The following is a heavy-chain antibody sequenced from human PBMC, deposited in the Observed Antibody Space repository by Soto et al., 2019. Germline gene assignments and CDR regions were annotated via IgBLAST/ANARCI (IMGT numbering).Heavy chain of an antibody. J-gene: IGHJ4*02. V-gene: IGHV3-30-3*01. CDR3: ARDNRATVTTYFDY. CDR1: GFTFSSYA. D-gene: IGHD4-17*01. Sequence: GGSLRLSCAASGFTFSSYAMHRVRQAPGKGPEWVAVISYDGSNKYYADSVKGRFTISRDNSKNTLYLQMNSLRAEDTAVYYCARDNRATVTTYFDYWGQGTLVTVSS. CDR2: ISYDGSNK.